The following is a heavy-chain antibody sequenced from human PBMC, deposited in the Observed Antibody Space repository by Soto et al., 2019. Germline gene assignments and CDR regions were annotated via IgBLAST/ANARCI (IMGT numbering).Heavy chain of an antibody. CDR2: ISAYNGNT. D-gene: IGHD3-10*01. V-gene: IGHV1-18*01. Sequence: QVQLVQSGAEVKKPGASVKVSCKASGYTFTSYGISWVRQAPGQGLEWMGWISAYNGNTNYAQKLQGRVTMTTDTXTXXDYMELRSLRADDTAVYYCASVYRITMVRGELSEYWGQGTLVTVSS. CDR1: GYTFTSYG. J-gene: IGHJ4*02. CDR3: ASVYRITMVRGELSEY.